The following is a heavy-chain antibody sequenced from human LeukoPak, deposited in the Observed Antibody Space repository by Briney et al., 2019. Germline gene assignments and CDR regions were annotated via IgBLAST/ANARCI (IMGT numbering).Heavy chain of an antibody. J-gene: IGHJ4*02. CDR3: AKAGATINYGDY. D-gene: IGHD5-24*01. V-gene: IGHV3-11*06. Sequence: GGSLRLSCAVSGFTFSEYYVTWIRQAPGKALEWISYIDNRGIFTNYADSVKGRFTISRDDAKNSLYLQMNSLRAEDTAVYYCAKAGATINYGDYWGQGTLVTVSS. CDR2: IDNRGIFT. CDR1: GFTFSEYY.